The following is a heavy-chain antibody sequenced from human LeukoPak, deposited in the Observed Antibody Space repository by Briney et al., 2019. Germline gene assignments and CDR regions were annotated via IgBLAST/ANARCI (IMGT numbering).Heavy chain of an antibody. CDR2: IYTSGST. Sequence: SQTLSLTCTVAGGSISSGSYYWSWIRQPAGKGLEWIGRIYTSGSTKYNPSLKSRVTISVDTSKNQFSLKLSSVTAADTAVYYCARAGEYCSGGSCYGPYYYYYMDVWGKGTTVTVSS. D-gene: IGHD2-15*01. CDR1: GGSISSGSYY. CDR3: ARAGEYCSGGSCYGPYYYYYMDV. J-gene: IGHJ6*03. V-gene: IGHV4-61*02.